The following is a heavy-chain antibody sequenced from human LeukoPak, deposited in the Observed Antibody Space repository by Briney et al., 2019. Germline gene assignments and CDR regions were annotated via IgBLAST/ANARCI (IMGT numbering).Heavy chain of an antibody. V-gene: IGHV4-59*08. CDR2: IYYSGST. Sequence: ASETLTLTCTVSGGPISSYYGSWIRQPPGKGLEWIGYIYYSGSTNYNPSLKSRVTISVDTSKNQFSLKLSPVTAADTAVYYCARLSGLTTFDYWGQGTLVTVSS. CDR3: ARLSGLTTFDY. CDR1: GGPISSYY. J-gene: IGHJ4*02. D-gene: IGHD3-10*02.